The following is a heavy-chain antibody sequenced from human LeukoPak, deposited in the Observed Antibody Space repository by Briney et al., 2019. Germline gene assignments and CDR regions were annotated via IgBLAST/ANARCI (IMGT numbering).Heavy chain of an antibody. J-gene: IGHJ4*02. V-gene: IGHV4-38-2*01. D-gene: IGHD6-13*01. Sequence: SETLSLTCAVSGYSINSGYYWGWIRQPPGKGLEWIGTIYHSGTTYYNPSLKSRVTISVDTSKNQFSLRLSSVTAADTAVYYCARGSDSWYKDYWGQGTLVTVSS. CDR2: IYHSGTT. CDR1: GYSINSGYY. CDR3: ARGSDSWYKDY.